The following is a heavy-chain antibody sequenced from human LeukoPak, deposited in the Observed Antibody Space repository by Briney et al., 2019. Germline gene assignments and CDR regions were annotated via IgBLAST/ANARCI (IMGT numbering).Heavy chain of an antibody. V-gene: IGHV3-53*01. CDR2: ISSGYST. CDR3: ARGHWFDP. J-gene: IGHJ5*02. Sequence: PGGSLRLSCAASGFXVSNNYMSWVRQAPGKGLEWVSLISSGYSTYYADSVKGRFTVSRDNSQNTLYLQMNSLRAEDTAVYYCARGHWFDPWGQGTLVTVSS. CDR1: GFXVSNNY.